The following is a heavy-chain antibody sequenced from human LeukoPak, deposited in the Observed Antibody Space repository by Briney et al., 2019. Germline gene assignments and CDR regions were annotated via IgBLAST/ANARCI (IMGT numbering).Heavy chain of an antibody. V-gene: IGHV5-51*01. CDR1: GYSFTSYW. J-gene: IGHJ6*03. CDR2: IYPGDSDT. Sequence: GESLKISCKGSGYSFTSYWIGWVRQMPGKGLEWMGIIYPGDSDTRYSPSFQGEVTISADKSISTAYLQWSSLKASDTAMYYCATASIERGYYMDVWGKGTTVTISS. D-gene: IGHD5-24*01. CDR3: ATASIERGYYMDV.